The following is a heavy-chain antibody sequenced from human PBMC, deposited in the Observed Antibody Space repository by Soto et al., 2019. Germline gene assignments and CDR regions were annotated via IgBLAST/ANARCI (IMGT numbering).Heavy chain of an antibody. CDR3: AREVRSFYGSGSYHFDY. D-gene: IGHD3-10*01. Sequence: GGSLRLSCAASGFTFSSYSMNWFRQAPGKGLEWVSYISSSSTIYYAGSVKGRFTISRDNAKNSLYLQMNSLRAEDTAVYYCAREVRSFYGSGSYHFDYWGQGTLVTVST. V-gene: IGHV3-48*01. CDR2: ISSSSTI. J-gene: IGHJ4*02. CDR1: GFTFSSYS.